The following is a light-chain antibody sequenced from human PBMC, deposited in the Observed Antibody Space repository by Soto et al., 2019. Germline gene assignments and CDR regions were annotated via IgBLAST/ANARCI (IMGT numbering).Light chain of an antibody. CDR1: QNINISY. Sequence: EIVLTQSPGTLSLSPGERATLSCRASQNINISYLAWYQQKPGLAPSLLIYGAASRATGTPDRFSGSASGTDFTLTISRLEPEDLVVYYCQQYGNSPRTFGRGTKLEIK. J-gene: IGKJ2*01. CDR2: GAA. CDR3: QQYGNSPRT. V-gene: IGKV3-20*01.